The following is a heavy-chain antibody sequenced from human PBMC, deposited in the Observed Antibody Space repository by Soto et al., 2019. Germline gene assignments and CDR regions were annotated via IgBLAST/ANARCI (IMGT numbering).Heavy chain of an antibody. J-gene: IGHJ5*02. CDR1: VFTFTSYS. CDR2: ITSKSTTI. D-gene: IGHD3-16*01. V-gene: IGHV3-48*02. CDR3: AREMGACSDSSCYPGPYDS. Sequence: WWSLRLSCSASVFTFTSYSMNWVRQAPGQGLEWVSYITSKSTTIKYADSVKGRFTVSRDNAKNSLYLQLNSLRDEDTAVYYCAREMGACSDSSCYPGPYDSWGQGTLVTVS.